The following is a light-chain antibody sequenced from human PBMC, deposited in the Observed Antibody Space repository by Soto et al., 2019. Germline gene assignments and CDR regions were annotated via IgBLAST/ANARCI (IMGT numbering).Light chain of an antibody. J-gene: IGKJ3*01. Sequence: DIQMTQSPPSLSASVGDRVIITCRASQSVISYLNWYQQKPGRAPKLLIFGASSLQSGVPSRFSGSGSGTDFTLTISSLQPEDFATYYCLQTYSTPFTFGPGTKVAIK. V-gene: IGKV1-39*01. CDR3: LQTYSTPFT. CDR1: QSVISY. CDR2: GAS.